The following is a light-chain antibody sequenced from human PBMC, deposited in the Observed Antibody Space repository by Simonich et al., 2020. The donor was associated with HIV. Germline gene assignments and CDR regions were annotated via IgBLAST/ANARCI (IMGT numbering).Light chain of an antibody. CDR3: QQFFSTPWT. CDR1: QSINTW. V-gene: IGKV1-NL1*01. CDR2: ASS. Sequence: DIQMTQSPSTLSASVGDRVTITCRASQSINTWLAWYQQKPGKAPKLLLSASSRLESGVASRFSGSGSGTDYTLTISSLQPEDFATYYCQQFFSTPWTFGQGNKVEIK. J-gene: IGKJ1*01.